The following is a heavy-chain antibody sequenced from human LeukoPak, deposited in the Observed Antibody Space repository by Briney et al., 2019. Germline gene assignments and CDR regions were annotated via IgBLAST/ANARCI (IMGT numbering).Heavy chain of an antibody. V-gene: IGHV4-39*02. CDR2: IYYSGST. D-gene: IGHD5-18*01. CDR1: GGSISSNSYY. Sequence: SETLSLTCAVSGGSISSNSYYWGWIRQPPGKGLEWIGSIYYSGSTYYNPSLKSRVTISVDTSKNQFSLKLSSVTAADTALYYCARDPANTAMVLWGAFDIWGQGTMVTVSS. J-gene: IGHJ3*02. CDR3: ARDPANTAMVLWGAFDI.